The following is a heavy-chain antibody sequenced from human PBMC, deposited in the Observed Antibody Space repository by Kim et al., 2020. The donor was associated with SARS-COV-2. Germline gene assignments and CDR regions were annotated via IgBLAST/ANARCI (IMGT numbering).Heavy chain of an antibody. Sequence: YADCVKGRFTISRDNAKNSLYLQMNRMRAEDTAVYYCASLVVVPAATSDYWGQGTLVTVSS. V-gene: IGHV3-48*03. D-gene: IGHD2-2*01. J-gene: IGHJ4*02. CDR3: ASLVVVPAATSDY.